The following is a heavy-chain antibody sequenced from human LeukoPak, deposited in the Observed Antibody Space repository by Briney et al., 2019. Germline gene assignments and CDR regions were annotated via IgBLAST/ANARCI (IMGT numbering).Heavy chain of an antibody. D-gene: IGHD3-9*01. V-gene: IGHV4-34*01. CDR2: INHSGST. CDR3: ARLHSDWLHLDY. Sequence: SETLSLTCAVYGGSFSGYYWSWIRQPPGKGLEWIGEINHSGSTNYNPSLQSRATISVDTAKNHFSLKLSSVTAADTAVYYCARLHSDWLHLDYWGQGTLVTVSS. J-gene: IGHJ4*02. CDR1: GGSFSGYY.